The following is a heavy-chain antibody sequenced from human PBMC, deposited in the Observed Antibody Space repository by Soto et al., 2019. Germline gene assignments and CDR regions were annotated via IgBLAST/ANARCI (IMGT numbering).Heavy chain of an antibody. J-gene: IGHJ5*02. Sequence: GESLKISCKGSGYSFTSYWISWVRQMPGKGLEWMGRIDPSDSYTNYSPSFQGHVTISADKSISTAYLQWSSLKASDTAMYYCARHFPVGSSGNWFDPWGQGTLVTVSS. D-gene: IGHD6-19*01. CDR3: ARHFPVGSSGNWFDP. CDR1: GYSFTSYW. V-gene: IGHV5-10-1*01. CDR2: IDPSDSYT.